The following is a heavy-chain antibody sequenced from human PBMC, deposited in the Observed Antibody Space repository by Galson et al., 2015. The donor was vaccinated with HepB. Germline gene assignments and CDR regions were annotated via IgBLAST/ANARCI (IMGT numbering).Heavy chain of an antibody. CDR2: ISYDGSNK. Sequence: SLRLSCAASGFTFSSYAMHWVRRAPGKGLEWVAVISYDGSNKYYADSVKGRFTISRDNSKNTLYLQMNSLRAEDTAVYYCASLAVAGTPDLVGGLDYWGQGTLVTVSS. V-gene: IGHV3-30-3*01. CDR3: ASLAVAGTPDLVGGLDY. CDR1: GFTFSSYA. J-gene: IGHJ4*02. D-gene: IGHD6-19*01.